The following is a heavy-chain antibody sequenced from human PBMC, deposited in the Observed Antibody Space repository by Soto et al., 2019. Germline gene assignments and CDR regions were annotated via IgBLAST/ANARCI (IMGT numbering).Heavy chain of an antibody. V-gene: IGHV4-59*08. CDR3: ARHRKNSSGWYVNYYYYYGMDV. CDR2: IYYSGST. D-gene: IGHD6-19*01. J-gene: IGHJ6*02. Sequence: SETLSLTCTVSGGSISSYYWSWIRQPPGKGLEWIGYIYYSGSTNYNPSLKSRVTISVDTSKNQFSLKLSSVTAADTAVYYCARHRKNSSGWYVNYYYYYGMDVWGQGTTVTVSS. CDR1: GGSISSYY.